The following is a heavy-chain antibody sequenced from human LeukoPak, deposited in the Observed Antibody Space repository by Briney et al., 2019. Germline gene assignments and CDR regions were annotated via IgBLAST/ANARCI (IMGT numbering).Heavy chain of an antibody. CDR3: ARDHSSSSYSDYYYMDV. J-gene: IGHJ6*03. D-gene: IGHD6-6*01. V-gene: IGHV1-18*01. CDR2: ISAYSGNT. CDR1: GYTFTSYG. Sequence: ASVKVSCKASGYTFTSYGISWVRQAPGQGLEWMGWISAYSGNTDYTQKVQGRVTMTTDTSTNTAYMELSSLRSEDTTVYYCARDHSSSSYSDYYYMDVWGKGTTVTVSS.